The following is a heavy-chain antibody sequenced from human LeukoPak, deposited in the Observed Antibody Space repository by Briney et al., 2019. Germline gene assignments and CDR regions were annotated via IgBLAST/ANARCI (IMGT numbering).Heavy chain of an antibody. D-gene: IGHD3-22*01. CDR2: ISSSSSTI. V-gene: IGHV3-48*04. CDR3: ARDTHYYYDSSGYRPTTFDY. J-gene: IGHJ4*02. CDR1: GFTFSSYS. Sequence: GGSLRLSCAASGFTFSSYSMNWVRQAPGKGLEWVSYISSSSSTIYYADSVKGRFTISRDNAMNSLYLQMNSLRAEDTAVYYCARDTHYYYDSSGYRPTTFDYWGQGTLVTVSS.